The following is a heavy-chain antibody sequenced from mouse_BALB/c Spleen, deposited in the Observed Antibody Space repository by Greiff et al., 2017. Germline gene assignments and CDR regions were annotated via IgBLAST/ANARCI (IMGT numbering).Heavy chain of an antibody. V-gene: IGHV5-6-5*01. J-gene: IGHJ2*01. D-gene: IGHD2-3*01. CDR3: ARGDGYDGPYFDY. Sequence: EVKLQESGGGLVKPGGSLKLSCAASGFTFSSYAMSWVRQTPEKRLEWVASISSGGSTYYPDSVKGRFTISRDNARNILYLQMSSLRSEDTAMYYCARGDGYDGPYFDYWGQGTTLTVSS. CDR1: GFTFSSYA. CDR2: ISSGGST.